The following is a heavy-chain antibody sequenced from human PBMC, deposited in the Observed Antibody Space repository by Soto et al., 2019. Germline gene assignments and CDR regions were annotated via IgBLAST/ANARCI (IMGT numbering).Heavy chain of an antibody. CDR2: IYYTGST. J-gene: IGHJ4*02. V-gene: IGHV4-61*08. D-gene: IGHD6-6*01. CDR3: AREYSNSPEAFDF. Sequence: QVQLHESGPGLVKPSETLSLTCTVSGGSVNSDDYYWSWIRQPPGKGLEWLGYIYYTGSTTYNPSLKSRVTISVDSSRNQFSLSLSSVTAADTAVVYCAREYSNSPEAFDFWGQGCLVTVSS. CDR1: GGSVNSDDYY.